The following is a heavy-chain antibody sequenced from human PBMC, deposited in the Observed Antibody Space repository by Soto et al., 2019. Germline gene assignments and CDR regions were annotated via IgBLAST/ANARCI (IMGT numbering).Heavy chain of an antibody. Sequence: PGGSLRLSCAASGFTFSSYGMHWVRQAPGKGRGWGAVIWYVGSNKYYADSGKGGFTISRDNPKNTRYLQMNSLRTEDTAVYYSARDSRLWLPLGMDVWGQGTTVTVSS. CDR2: IWYVGSNK. CDR3: ARDSRLWLPLGMDV. D-gene: IGHD5-18*01. V-gene: IGHV3-33*01. J-gene: IGHJ6*02. CDR1: GFTFSSYG.